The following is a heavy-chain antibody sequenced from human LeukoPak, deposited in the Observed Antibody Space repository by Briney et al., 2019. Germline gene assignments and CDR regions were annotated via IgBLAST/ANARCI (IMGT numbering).Heavy chain of an antibody. CDR2: ISTGGST. CDR1: GASISSSY. Sequence: SETLSLTCTVSGASISSSYCTWIRQPAGEGLEWIGRISTGGSTTYNPSFKSRVTMSLDTSKNQFSLNLTSVTAADTAVYYCARHLEGKFDYWGQGTLVTVSS. CDR3: ARHLEGKFDY. V-gene: IGHV4-4*07. J-gene: IGHJ4*02. D-gene: IGHD1-1*01.